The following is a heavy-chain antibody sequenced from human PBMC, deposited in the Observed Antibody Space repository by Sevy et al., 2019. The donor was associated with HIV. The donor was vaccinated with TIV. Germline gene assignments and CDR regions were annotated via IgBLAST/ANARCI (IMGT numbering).Heavy chain of an antibody. CDR2: ISTYNTVR. CDR3: ARSSQQAGRCNWFDP. D-gene: IGHD4-17*01. J-gene: IGHJ5*02. V-gene: IGHV1-18*01. CDR1: GYTFTSYG. Sequence: ASVKVSCKASGYTFTSYGISWVRQAPGQGLEWMGWISTYNTVRNSAQKFHDRVTMTIDTSTSTAYMELRGLRSDDTAVYYCARSSQQAGRCNWFDPWGQGTLVSDSS.